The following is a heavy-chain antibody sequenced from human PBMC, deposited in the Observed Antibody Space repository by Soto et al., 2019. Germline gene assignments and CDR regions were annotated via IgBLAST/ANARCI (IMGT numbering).Heavy chain of an antibody. CDR3: ASDDGWLIRDY. J-gene: IGHJ4*02. D-gene: IGHD6-19*01. CDR2: ITRSSSYI. Sequence: PGGSLRLSCAASGFAFNTYSMNWVRQAPGKGLEWVAFITRSSSYIYYADSVRGRFTLSRDNAKNSLYLQMNSLRAEDTAIYYCASDDGWLIRDYWGQGTLVTVSS. V-gene: IGHV3-21*06. CDR1: GFAFNTYS.